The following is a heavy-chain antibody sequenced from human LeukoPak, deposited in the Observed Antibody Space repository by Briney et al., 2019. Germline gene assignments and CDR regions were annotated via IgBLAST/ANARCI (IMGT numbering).Heavy chain of an antibody. Sequence: PSETLSLTCTVSGGSISSGGYYWSWIRQHPGKGLEWIGYIYYSGSTYYNPSLKSRVTISVDTSKNQFSLKLSSVTAADTAVYYCARGPRKALRKAVRSMYYMDVWGKGTTVTVSS. D-gene: IGHD4-11*01. CDR1: GGSISSGGYY. CDR2: IYYSGST. J-gene: IGHJ6*03. V-gene: IGHV4-31*03. CDR3: ARGPRKALRKAVRSMYYMDV.